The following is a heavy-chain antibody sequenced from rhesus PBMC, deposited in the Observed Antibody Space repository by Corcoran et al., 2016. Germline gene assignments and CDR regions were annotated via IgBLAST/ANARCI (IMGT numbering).Heavy chain of an antibody. CDR3: LRGPYTSPFDY. CDR1: GVSFSIYW. Sequence: QVQLQESGPGLVKPSETLSLTCAVSGVSFSIYWWTWIRQPPGKGLEWIGDISGNSASATTHPPLKSRVTISKDASKNQFSLRLTSVTAADTAVYYCLRGPYTSPFDYWGQGVLVTVSS. D-gene: IGHD6-13*01. J-gene: IGHJ4*01. V-gene: IGHV4-80*01. CDR2: ISGNSASA.